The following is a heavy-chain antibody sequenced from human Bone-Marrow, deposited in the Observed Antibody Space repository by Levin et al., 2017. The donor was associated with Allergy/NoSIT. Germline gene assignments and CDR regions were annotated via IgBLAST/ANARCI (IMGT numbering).Heavy chain of an antibody. V-gene: IGHV4-31*03. Sequence: SETLSLTCTVSGGSISSGGYYWSWIRQQPGKGLEWIGYIYYSGNTYYNPSLKSRVMISVDTSKNQFSLKGSSVTAADTAVYYCAREDGSTVGYWGQGILVTVAS. J-gene: IGHJ4*02. CDR2: IYYSGNT. CDR1: GGSISSGGYY. CDR3: AREDGSTVGY. D-gene: IGHD2-2*03.